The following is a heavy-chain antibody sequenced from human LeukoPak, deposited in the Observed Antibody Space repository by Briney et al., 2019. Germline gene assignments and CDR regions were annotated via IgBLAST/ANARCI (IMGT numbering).Heavy chain of an antibody. Sequence: SETLSLTCTVSGGSISSYYWNWIRQPPGKGLEWIGYIYTSGSTNYNPSLKSRVTISVDTSKNQFSLKLSSVTAADTAVYYCARHVSAGSGSYFKGYYYYYYMDVWGKGTTVTVSS. CDR3: ARHVSAGSGSYFKGYYYYYYMDV. CDR1: GGSISSYY. CDR2: IYTSGST. D-gene: IGHD3-10*01. V-gene: IGHV4-4*09. J-gene: IGHJ6*03.